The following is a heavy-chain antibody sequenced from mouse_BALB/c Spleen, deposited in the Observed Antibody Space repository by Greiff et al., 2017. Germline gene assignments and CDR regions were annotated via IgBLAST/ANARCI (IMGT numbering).Heavy chain of an antibody. V-gene: IGHV5-12-2*01. D-gene: IGHD2-14*01. Sequence: DVMLVESGGGLVQPGGSLKLSCAASGFTFSSYTMSWVRQTPEKRLEWVAYISNGGGSTYYPDTVKGRFTISRDNAKNTLYLQMSSLKSEDTAMYYCARRGYAYYFDYWGQGTTLTVSS. J-gene: IGHJ2*01. CDR3: ARRGYAYYFDY. CDR2: ISNGGGST. CDR1: GFTFSSYT.